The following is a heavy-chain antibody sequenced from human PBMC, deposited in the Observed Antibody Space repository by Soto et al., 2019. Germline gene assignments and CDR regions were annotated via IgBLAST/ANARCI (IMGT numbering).Heavy chain of an antibody. Sequence: HPGGSLRLSCAASGFAFSSYAMNWVRQAPGKGLEWVSSITGSGGGTYYADSVKGRFTITRDNSKNKLYLQMTSQRAEDTAVYYCAKEHVFGVIMGSHSYFDYWGQGTPVTVSS. CDR2: ITGSGGGT. CDR3: AKEHVFGVIMGSHSYFDY. J-gene: IGHJ4*02. CDR1: GFAFSSYA. V-gene: IGHV3-23*01. D-gene: IGHD3-3*01.